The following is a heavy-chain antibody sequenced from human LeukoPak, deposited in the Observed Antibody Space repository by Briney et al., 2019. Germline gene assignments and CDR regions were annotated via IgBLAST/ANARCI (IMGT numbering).Heavy chain of an antibody. V-gene: IGHV1-24*01. CDR3: ATDMRLQRENPHDY. Sequence: ASVKVSCKASGYTFTSYGISWVRQAPGKGVEWMGGLDPEDGETIYAQKFQGRVTMTEDTSTDTAYMELSSLRSEDTAVYYCATDMRLQRENPHDYWGQGTLVTVSS. CDR2: LDPEDGET. D-gene: IGHD5-24*01. CDR1: GYTFTSYG. J-gene: IGHJ4*02.